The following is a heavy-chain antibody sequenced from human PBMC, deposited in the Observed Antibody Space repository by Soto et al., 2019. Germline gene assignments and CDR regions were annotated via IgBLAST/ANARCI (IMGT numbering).Heavy chain of an antibody. Sequence: SETLSLTCSVYGGSFSGYYWNWIRQPPGKGLEWIGEIDHSGSTNYNPSLESRVTISIDTSKNQFSLKLRSLTAADTAAYYRARGPYYFDSAGYDYWGRGTLVTSPQ. J-gene: IGHJ4*02. D-gene: IGHD3-22*01. V-gene: IGHV4-34*01. CDR2: IDHSGST. CDR1: GGSFSGYY. CDR3: ARGPYYFDSAGYDY.